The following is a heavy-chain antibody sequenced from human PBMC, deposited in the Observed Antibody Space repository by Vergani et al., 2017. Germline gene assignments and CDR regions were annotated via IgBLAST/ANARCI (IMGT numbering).Heavy chain of an antibody. D-gene: IGHD1-26*01. V-gene: IGHV3-33*01. J-gene: IGHJ6*03. CDR1: GFTFSSYG. CDR2: IWDDGSNK. CDR3: ARVAASGSYYYYYYYYMDV. Sequence: QVQLVESGGGVVQPGRSLRLSCAASGFTFSSYGMHWVRQAPGKGLEWVAVIWDDGSNKYYADSVKGRFTISRDNSKNTLYLQMNSLRAEDTAVYYCARVAASGSYYYYYYYYMDVWGKGTTVTVSS.